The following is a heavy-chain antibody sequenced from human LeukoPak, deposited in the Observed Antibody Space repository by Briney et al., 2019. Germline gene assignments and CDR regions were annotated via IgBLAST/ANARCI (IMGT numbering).Heavy chain of an antibody. Sequence: GGSLRLSCAASGFTFSSYAMSWVRQAPGKGLEWVSAISGSGGSTYYAGSVKGRFTISRDNSKNTLYLQMNSLRAEDTDVYYCAKKKGLRLTGYFDYWGQGTLVTVSS. D-gene: IGHD3-3*01. V-gene: IGHV3-23*01. CDR1: GFTFSSYA. J-gene: IGHJ4*02. CDR3: AKKKGLRLTGYFDY. CDR2: ISGSGGST.